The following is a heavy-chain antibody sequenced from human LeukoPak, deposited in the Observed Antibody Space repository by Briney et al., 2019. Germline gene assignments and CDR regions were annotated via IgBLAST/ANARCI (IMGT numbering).Heavy chain of an antibody. J-gene: IGHJ5*02. V-gene: IGHV1-69*06. Sequence: SVKVSYKASVGSFSSYAIIWVRQAPGERVEWIGGIMPIFGTANYAQKFQGRVTITADKCTSTAYMELSSLRSDDTAVYYCARVQVYGSWFGLWGQGTLVTVSS. CDR3: ARVQVYGSWFGL. CDR2: IMPIFGTA. CDR1: VGSFSSYA. D-gene: IGHD4-17*01.